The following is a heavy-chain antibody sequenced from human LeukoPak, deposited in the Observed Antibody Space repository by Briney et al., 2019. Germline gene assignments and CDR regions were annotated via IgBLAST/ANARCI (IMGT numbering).Heavy chain of an antibody. CDR2: IYYSGST. CDR1: GGSISSGGYY. Sequence: PSQTLSLTCTVSGGSISSGGYYWSWIRQHPGKGLEWIGHIYYSGSTYYNPSLKSRVTISVDTSKNQFSLKLSSVTAADTAVYYCARTPSHYYDSSGYYFDYWGQGTLVTVSS. J-gene: IGHJ4*02. CDR3: ARTPSHYYDSSGYYFDY. V-gene: IGHV4-31*03. D-gene: IGHD3-22*01.